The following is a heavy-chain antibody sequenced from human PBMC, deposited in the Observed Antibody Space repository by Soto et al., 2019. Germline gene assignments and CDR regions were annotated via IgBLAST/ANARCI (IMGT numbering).Heavy chain of an antibody. CDR3: AGEQSGAANF. Sequence: QLQLQESGPGLVEPSETLSLTCSVSGDSMSSYYWSWIRQSAEKGLEWIGRISATGTTSYIPSLNSRITRSVDTSKNQFSLNLKFVTAADTAVYFCAGEQSGAANFWGQGTLVTVS. V-gene: IGHV4-4*07. J-gene: IGHJ3*01. CDR2: ISATGTT. D-gene: IGHD2-15*01. CDR1: GDSMSSYY.